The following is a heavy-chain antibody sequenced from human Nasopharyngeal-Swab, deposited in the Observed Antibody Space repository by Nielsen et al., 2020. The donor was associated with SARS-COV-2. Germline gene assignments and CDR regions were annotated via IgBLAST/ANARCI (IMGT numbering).Heavy chain of an antibody. D-gene: IGHD3-10*01. V-gene: IGHV3-30-3*01. CDR1: GLRFDVYS. Sequence: GESLKISCAASGLRFDVYSFHWVRQAPGKGLDWVAFLSYDGITEDYADSVKGRFTISRDNSKRILYLQMHSLRLEDTAMYYCARELTITLARGGRALAVWGQGTTVTVSS. CDR2: LSYDGITE. J-gene: IGHJ6*02. CDR3: ARELTITLARGGRALAV.